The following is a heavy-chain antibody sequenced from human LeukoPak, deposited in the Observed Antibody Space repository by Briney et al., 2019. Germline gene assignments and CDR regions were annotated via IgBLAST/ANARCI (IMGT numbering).Heavy chain of an antibody. Sequence: SETLSLTCTVSGGSISSGGYYWSWIRQPPGKGLEWIGEINHSGSTNYNPSLKSRVTISVDTSKNQFSLKLSSVTAADTAVYYCARGRSYSSSWYYFDYWGQGTLVTVSS. CDR1: GGSISSGGYY. D-gene: IGHD6-13*01. CDR2: INHSGST. J-gene: IGHJ4*02. V-gene: IGHV4-39*07. CDR3: ARGRSYSSSWYYFDY.